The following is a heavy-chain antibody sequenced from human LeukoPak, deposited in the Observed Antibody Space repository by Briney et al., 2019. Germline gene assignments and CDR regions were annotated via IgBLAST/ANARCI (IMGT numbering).Heavy chain of an antibody. V-gene: IGHV3-11*04. CDR2: ISSNGRTI. J-gene: IGHJ6*02. CDR1: VFTICGAY. CDR3: AREDSVTISYYYGMDV. Sequence: GGSLRLSCAASVFTICGAYMNWVRQAPGKGLEWVSYISSNGRTIYYADSVKGRFTISRDNAKNSLFLQMDSLRAEDTAVYYCAREDSVTISYYYGMDVWGQGTTVTVSS. D-gene: IGHD3-9*01.